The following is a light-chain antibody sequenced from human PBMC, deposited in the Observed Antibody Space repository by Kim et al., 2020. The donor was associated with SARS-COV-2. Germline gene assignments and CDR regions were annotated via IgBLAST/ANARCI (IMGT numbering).Light chain of an antibody. Sequence: GQRVTISGTGRSSNIGADYDVHWYQLPGTAPKLLIYGFNSRPSGVPDRFSGSKSGTSASLAITGLQAEDDADYFCQSYDNRLSGYVLGTATKGTV. V-gene: IGLV1-40*01. J-gene: IGLJ1*01. CDR3: QSYDNRLSGYV. CDR2: GFN. CDR1: SSNIGADYD.